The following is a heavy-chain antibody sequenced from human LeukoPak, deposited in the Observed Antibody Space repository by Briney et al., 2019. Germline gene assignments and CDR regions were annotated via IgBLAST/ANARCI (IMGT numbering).Heavy chain of an antibody. Sequence: ASVKVSCKASGYTFTGYYMHWVRQAPGQGLEWMGWINPNSGGTNYEQKFQGRVTMTRYTSISTAYMELSRLRSDDTAVYYCARDPPRDILTSTNWFDPWGQGTLVTVSS. D-gene: IGHD3-9*01. CDR3: ARDPPRDILTSTNWFDP. CDR2: INPNSGGT. V-gene: IGHV1-2*02. CDR1: GYTFTGYY. J-gene: IGHJ5*02.